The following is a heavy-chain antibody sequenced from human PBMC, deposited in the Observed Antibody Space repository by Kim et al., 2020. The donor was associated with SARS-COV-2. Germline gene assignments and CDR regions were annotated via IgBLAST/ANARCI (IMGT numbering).Heavy chain of an antibody. D-gene: IGHD6-19*01. V-gene: IGHV1-69*13. CDR2: IIPIFGTA. Sequence: SVKVSCKASGGTFSSYAISWVRQAPGQGLEWMGGIIPIFGTANYAQKFQGRVTITADESTSTAYMELSSLRSEDTAVYYCARAGFSSGWYRPAGAFDIWGQGTMVTVSS. CDR1: GGTFSSYA. CDR3: ARAGFSSGWYRPAGAFDI. J-gene: IGHJ3*02.